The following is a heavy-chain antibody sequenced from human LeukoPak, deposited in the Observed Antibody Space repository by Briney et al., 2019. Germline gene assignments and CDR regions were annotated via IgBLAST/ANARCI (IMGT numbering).Heavy chain of an antibody. V-gene: IGHV3-48*03. CDR3: ARLRARGDYFYYYMDV. CDR1: GFTFSSYE. D-gene: IGHD4-17*01. CDR2: ISSSGSTI. Sequence: GGSLRLSCAASGFTFSSYEMNWVRQAPGKGLEWVSYISSSGSTIYYADSVKGRLTISRDNAKNSLYLQMNSLRAEDTAVYYCARLRARGDYFYYYMDVWGKGTTVTISS. J-gene: IGHJ6*03.